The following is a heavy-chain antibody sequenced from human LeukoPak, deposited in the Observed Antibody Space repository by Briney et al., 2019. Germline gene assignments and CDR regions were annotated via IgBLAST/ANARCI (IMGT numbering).Heavy chain of an antibody. Sequence: GGSLRLSCAASGFTFSSYAMHWVRQAPGKGLEYVSAISSNGGSTYYANSVKGRFTISRDNSKNTLYLQMGSLRAEDMAVYYCARAYSSSWYGAFDIWGQGTMVTVSS. CDR2: ISSNGGST. V-gene: IGHV3-64*01. D-gene: IGHD6-13*01. J-gene: IGHJ3*02. CDR3: ARAYSSSWYGAFDI. CDR1: GFTFSSYA.